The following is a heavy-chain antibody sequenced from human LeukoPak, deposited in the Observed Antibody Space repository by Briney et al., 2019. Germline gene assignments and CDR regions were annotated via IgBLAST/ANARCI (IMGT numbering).Heavy chain of an antibody. J-gene: IGHJ6*02. V-gene: IGHV1-69*04. Sequence: ASVKVSCKASGGTFSSYAISWVRQAPGQGLEWMGRIIPILGIANYARKFQGRVTITADKSTSTAYMELSSLRSEDTAVYYCARTPTDNQYYYGMDVWGQGTTVTVSS. CDR1: GGTFSSYA. CDR2: IIPILGIA. CDR3: ARTPTDNQYYYGMDV. D-gene: IGHD1-20*01.